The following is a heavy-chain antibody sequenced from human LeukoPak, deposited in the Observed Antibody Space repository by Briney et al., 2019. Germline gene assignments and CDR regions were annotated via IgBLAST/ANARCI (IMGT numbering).Heavy chain of an antibody. V-gene: IGHV3-48*03. CDR3: ARDAPVTDY. J-gene: IGHJ4*02. CDR2: ISSSGSTI. CDR1: GFTFSSYE. D-gene: IGHD4-17*01. Sequence: GGSLRLSCAASGFTFSSYEMNWVRQAPGTGLEWVSYISSSGSTIYYADSVKGRFTISRDNAKNSLYLQMNSLRAEDTAVYYCARDAPVTDYWGQGTLVTVSS.